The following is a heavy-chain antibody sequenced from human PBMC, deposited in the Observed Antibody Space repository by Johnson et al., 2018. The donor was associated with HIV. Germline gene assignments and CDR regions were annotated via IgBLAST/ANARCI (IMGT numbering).Heavy chain of an antibody. CDR3: AGGFDAFDI. Sequence: QVQLVESGGGVVQPGRSLRLSCAASGFTFSNFGMHWVRQAPGKGLEWVAFIWYDGSSKYYADSVKGRFTISRDNAKNSLYLQMNILRAEDTAVFYCAGGFDAFDIWGQGTMVTVSS. J-gene: IGHJ3*02. CDR1: GFTFSNFG. V-gene: IGHV3-33*01. CDR2: IWYDGSSK.